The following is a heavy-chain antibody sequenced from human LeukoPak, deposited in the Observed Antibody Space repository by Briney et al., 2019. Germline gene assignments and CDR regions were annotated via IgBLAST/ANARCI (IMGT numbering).Heavy chain of an antibody. CDR2: IYPGDSDT. CDR1: GFSFTSHW. J-gene: IGHJ3*01. Sequence: GESLKISCKGSGFSFTSHWIAWVRQPPGKGLEWMGVIYPGDSDTRYNPSFQGQVTISADMSISTAYLQWDSLTASDSAMYYCAREKSYGLIDAFDLWGQGTMVTVSS. D-gene: IGHD3-16*01. CDR3: AREKSYGLIDAFDL. V-gene: IGHV5-51*01.